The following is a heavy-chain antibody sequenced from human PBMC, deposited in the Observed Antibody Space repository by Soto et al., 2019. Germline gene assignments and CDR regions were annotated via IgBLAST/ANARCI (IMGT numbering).Heavy chain of an antibody. V-gene: IGHV4-30-2*01. CDR3: ARRYGSAIDY. Sequence: PSGTLSLTCAVSGGSISSGGSSWTWIRQPPGKGLEWIGYIYHSGSTYYNPSLKSRVTISVDTSKNQFSLKLSSVTAADTAVYYCARRYGSAIDYWGQGTLVNVSS. CDR1: GGSISSGGSS. CDR2: IYHSGST. J-gene: IGHJ4*02. D-gene: IGHD1-26*01.